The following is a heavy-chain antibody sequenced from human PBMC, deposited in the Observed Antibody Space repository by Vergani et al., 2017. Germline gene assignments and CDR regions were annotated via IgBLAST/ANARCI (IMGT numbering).Heavy chain of an antibody. CDR2: ISSSSSTI. V-gene: IGHV3-48*04. Sequence: EVQLVESGGGLVQPGGSLRLSCAASGFTFSSYSMNWVRQAPGKGLEWVSYISSSSSTIYYADSVKGRFTISRDNAKNSLYLQMNSLRAEDTALYYCAKSYSSSVPGVTPVSYYYYYGMDVWGQGTTVTVSS. J-gene: IGHJ6*02. CDR1: GFTFSSYS. CDR3: AKSYSSSVPGVTPVSYYYYYGMDV. D-gene: IGHD6-6*01.